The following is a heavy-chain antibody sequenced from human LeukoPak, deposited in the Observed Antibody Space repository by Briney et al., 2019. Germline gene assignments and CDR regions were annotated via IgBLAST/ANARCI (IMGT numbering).Heavy chain of an antibody. CDR3: VREYSSLFEVVGGGFSSA. J-gene: IGHJ5*02. D-gene: IGHD6-13*01. Sequence: GGSLRLSCAASGFTFSSYWMSWVRQAPGKGLEWVSSIRGSGDRTYDADSVKGRFTISRDNAKNSLYLQMNSLRAEDTAVYYCVREYSSLFEVVGGGFSSAWGQGTLVTVSS. CDR1: GFTFSSYW. V-gene: IGHV3-21*01. CDR2: IRGSGDRT.